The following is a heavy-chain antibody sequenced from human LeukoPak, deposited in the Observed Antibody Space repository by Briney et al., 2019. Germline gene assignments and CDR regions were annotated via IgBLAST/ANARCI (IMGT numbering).Heavy chain of an antibody. D-gene: IGHD5-12*01. J-gene: IGHJ4*02. Sequence: GGSLRLSCAASGFRFTDYSMSWVRQAPGKGLEWVAGLGRSGEYKYYADSVKGRFSISRDNSKNTLYLQMNSLRAEDTAVYYCARYDYGRSGFDYWGQGTLVTVSS. V-gene: IGHV3-66*01. CDR3: ARYDYGRSGFDY. CDR1: GFRFTDYS. CDR2: LGRSGEYK.